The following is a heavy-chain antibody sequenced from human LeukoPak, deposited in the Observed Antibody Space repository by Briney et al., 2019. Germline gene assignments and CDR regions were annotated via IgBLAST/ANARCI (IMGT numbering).Heavy chain of an antibody. V-gene: IGHV1-46*01. D-gene: IGHD1-26*01. J-gene: IGHJ4*02. CDR2: INHSEVST. Sequence: ASVKVSYKTSGYTFTSHYMHWVRQAPGQGLEWMGIINHSEVSTTYAQKFQGRVTMTRDTSTSTIYMELSSLRSEDTAVYYCARSLDGGSYIVDYWGQGTLVTVSS. CDR1: GYTFTSHY. CDR3: ARSLDGGSYIVDY.